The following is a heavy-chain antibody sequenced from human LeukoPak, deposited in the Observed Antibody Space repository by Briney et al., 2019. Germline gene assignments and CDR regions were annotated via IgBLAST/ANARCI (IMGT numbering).Heavy chain of an antibody. Sequence: GRSLRLSCAASGFTFSSYAMHWVRQAPGKGLEWVVVISYDGSNKYYADSVKGRFTISRDNSKNTLYLQMNSLRAEDTAVYYCARDFSAAAGDDYWGQGTLVTVSS. CDR2: ISYDGSNK. CDR1: GFTFSSYA. J-gene: IGHJ4*02. V-gene: IGHV3-30*01. CDR3: ARDFSAAAGDDY. D-gene: IGHD6-13*01.